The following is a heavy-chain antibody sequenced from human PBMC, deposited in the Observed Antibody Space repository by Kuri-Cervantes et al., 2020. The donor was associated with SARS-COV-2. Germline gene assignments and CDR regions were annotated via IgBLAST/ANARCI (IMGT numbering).Heavy chain of an antibody. CDR3: ARSTPFRGLVVIAQGGAFDI. CDR1: GGALKTYNW. Sequence: GSLRLSCVVSGGALKTYNWWTLFRQPPGEGLQWIGGIFHDGSTKFNPSLSLRGRVTMSLDKSKIHLSLNLTSVSAADTAVYYGARSTPFRGLVVIAQGGAFDIWGQGTMVTVSS. D-gene: IGHD3-22*01. J-gene: IGHJ3*02. CDR2: IFHDGST. V-gene: IGHV4-4*02.